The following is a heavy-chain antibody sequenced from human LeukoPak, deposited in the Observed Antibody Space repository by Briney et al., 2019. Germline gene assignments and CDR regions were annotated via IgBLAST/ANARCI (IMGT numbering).Heavy chain of an antibody. Sequence: ASVKVSCKASGYAFTAYYIHWVRQALGQGLEWMGWINPNSGGTNYAQKFQGRVTMTRDTSISTAYMELSRLRSDDTAVYYCARDWKQWLPTDYGMDVWGQGTTVTVSS. V-gene: IGHV1-2*02. CDR1: GYAFTAYY. J-gene: IGHJ6*02. CDR2: INPNSGGT. D-gene: IGHD6-19*01. CDR3: ARDWKQWLPTDYGMDV.